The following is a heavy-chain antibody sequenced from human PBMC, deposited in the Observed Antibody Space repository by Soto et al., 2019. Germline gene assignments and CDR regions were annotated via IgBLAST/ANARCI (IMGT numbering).Heavy chain of an antibody. CDR1: GFTFDDYA. D-gene: IGHD3-3*01. J-gene: IGHJ4*02. V-gene: IGHV3-9*01. CDR2: ISWNSGSI. CDR3: AKARAPYYDFWSGYSGPLDY. Sequence: PGGSLRLSCAASGFTFDDYAMHWVRQAPGKGLEWVSGISWNSGSIGYADSVKGRFTISRDNAKNSLYLQMNSLRAEDTALYYCAKARAPYYDFWSGYSGPLDYWGQGTLVTVSS.